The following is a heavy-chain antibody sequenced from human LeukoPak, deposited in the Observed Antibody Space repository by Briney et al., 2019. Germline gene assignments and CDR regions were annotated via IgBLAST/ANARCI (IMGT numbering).Heavy chain of an antibody. Sequence: PGGSLRLSCAASGFTFSSYSMNWVRQAPGKGLEWVSSISSSSSYIYYADSVKGRFTISRVNAKNSLYLQMNSLRAEDTAVYYCARDQGSGWYYFDYWGQGTLVTVSS. D-gene: IGHD6-19*01. CDR1: GFTFSSYS. J-gene: IGHJ4*02. CDR3: ARDQGSGWYYFDY. V-gene: IGHV3-21*01. CDR2: ISSSSSYI.